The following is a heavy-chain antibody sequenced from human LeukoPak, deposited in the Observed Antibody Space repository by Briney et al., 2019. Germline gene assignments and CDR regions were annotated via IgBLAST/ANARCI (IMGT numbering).Heavy chain of an antibody. Sequence: GGSLRLSCAASGFTFSSYGMRWVRQAPGKGLEWVAVISYDGSNKYYADSVKGRFTISRDNSKNTLYLQMNSLRAEDTAVYYCAKEIVITIFGVVSDAFDIWGQGTMVTVSS. J-gene: IGHJ3*02. CDR2: ISYDGSNK. D-gene: IGHD3-3*01. CDR1: GFTFSSYG. CDR3: AKEIVITIFGVVSDAFDI. V-gene: IGHV3-30*18.